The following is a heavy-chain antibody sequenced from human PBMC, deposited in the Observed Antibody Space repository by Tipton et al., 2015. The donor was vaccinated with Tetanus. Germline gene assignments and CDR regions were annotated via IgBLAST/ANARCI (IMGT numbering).Heavy chain of an antibody. V-gene: IGHV4-61*08. CDR3: AGGLVRWYEP. D-gene: IGHD3-10*01. CDR1: GGSVRSGDYS. J-gene: IGHJ5*02. CDR2: VSYSGGT. Sequence: TLSLTCTVSGGSVRSGDYSWNWIRQPPGKGLEWLAYVSYSGGTNSNSFLQSRITIVQNTTKNQFSLSLTSVTAADTGVYSCAGGLVRWYEPGGRGPLVRVSS.